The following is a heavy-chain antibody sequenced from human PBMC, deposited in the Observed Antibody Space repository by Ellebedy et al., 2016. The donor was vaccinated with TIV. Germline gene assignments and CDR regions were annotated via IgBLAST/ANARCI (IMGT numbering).Heavy chain of an antibody. J-gene: IGHJ4*02. CDR3: ARQDTVDTAMFSN. CDR2: IYSGYSNT. D-gene: IGHD5-18*01. V-gene: IGHV5-51*01. CDR1: GYSFNNYW. Sequence: GESLKISCKVSGYSFNNYWIGWVRQMPGKGLDWMGAIYSGYSNTKYSPSFQCQVTISTDNPINTAYLQWSSLKASDTAMYYCARQDTVDTAMFSNWGQGTLVTVSS.